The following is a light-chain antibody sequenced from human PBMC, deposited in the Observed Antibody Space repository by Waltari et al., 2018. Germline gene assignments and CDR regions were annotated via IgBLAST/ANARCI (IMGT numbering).Light chain of an antibody. Sequence: EIVLTPSPGTLSLSPGERATLSRSASQSVSSSYLAWYQQKPGQAPRLLIYGASSSATGIPDRFSGSGSGTDFTLTISRLEPEDFAVYFCQQYGSSPPSLTFGGGTKVEIK. CDR2: GAS. J-gene: IGKJ4*01. V-gene: IGKV3-20*01. CDR3: QQYGSSPPSLT. CDR1: QSVSSSY.